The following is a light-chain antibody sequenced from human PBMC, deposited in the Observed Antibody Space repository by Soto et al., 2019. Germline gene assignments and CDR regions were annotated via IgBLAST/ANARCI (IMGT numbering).Light chain of an antibody. J-gene: IGLJ2*01. CDR3: SSYSSSTSRVV. Sequence: QSALTQPASVSGSPGQSITISCSGTSSDIGSYNYVSWYQQHPGKAPKVMIYEVSDRPSGVSNRFSGSKSGNTASLTISGLQTEDEADYYCSSYSSSTSRVVFGGGTKLTVL. CDR2: EVS. CDR1: SSDIGSYNY. V-gene: IGLV2-14*01.